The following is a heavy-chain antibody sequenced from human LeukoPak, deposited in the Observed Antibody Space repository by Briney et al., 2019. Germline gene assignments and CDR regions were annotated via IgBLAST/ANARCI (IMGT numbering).Heavy chain of an antibody. Sequence: PSETLSLTCTVSGGSISSYYWSWIRQPPGKGLEWIGYIYYSGSTNYNPSLKSRVTISVDTSKNQFSLELSSVTAADTAVYYCARTRGQLRGSGRGFDYWGQGTLVTVSS. CDR3: ARTRGQLRGSGRGFDY. CDR1: GGSISSYY. CDR2: IYYSGST. J-gene: IGHJ4*02. D-gene: IGHD3-10*01. V-gene: IGHV4-59*01.